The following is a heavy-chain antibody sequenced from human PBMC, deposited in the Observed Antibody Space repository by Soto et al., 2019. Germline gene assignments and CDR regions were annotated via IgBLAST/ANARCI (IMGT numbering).Heavy chain of an antibody. D-gene: IGHD5-18*01. V-gene: IGHV3-33*01. CDR3: GRDGALGDTAVVDS. CDR2: IWYDGSNK. J-gene: IGHJ4*02. Sequence: QVQLVESGGGVVQPGKSLRLSCAASGFTFSTYGMHWVRQAPGKGLEWVAVIWYDGSNKYHGDSLKGRFTISRDNSKNTLYLQINNLRAGGTAVYYCGRDGALGDTAVVDSWGQGTLVTVSS. CDR1: GFTFSTYG.